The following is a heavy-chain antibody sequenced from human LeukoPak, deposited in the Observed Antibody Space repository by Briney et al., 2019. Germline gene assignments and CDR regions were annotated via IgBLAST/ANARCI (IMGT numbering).Heavy chain of an antibody. CDR2: ILPILGRA. J-gene: IGHJ3*02. CDR1: GPTLSSFA. CDR3: ARERGLGYCSGGSCPDAFDI. D-gene: IGHD2-15*01. Sequence: APSVTVSCMASGPTLSSFAASWVRRAHGQGLEWMGRILPILGRANYAQKFQGRVTITADKSTSAAYMELSSLRSEDTAVYYCARERGLGYCSGGSCPDAFDIWGQGTMVSVSS. V-gene: IGHV1-69*04.